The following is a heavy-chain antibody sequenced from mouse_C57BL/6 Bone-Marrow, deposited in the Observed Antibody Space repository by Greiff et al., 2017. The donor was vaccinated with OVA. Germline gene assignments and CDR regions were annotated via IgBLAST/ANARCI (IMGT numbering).Heavy chain of an antibody. D-gene: IGHD2-2*01. V-gene: IGHV1-54*01. Sequence: QVQLKESGAELVRPGTSVKVSCKASGYAFTNYLIEWVKQRPGQGLEWIGVINPGSGGTNYNEKFKGKATLTADKSSSTAYMQLSSLTSEDSAVYFCARGGLPSMDYWGQGTSVTVSS. CDR1: GYAFTNYL. CDR2: INPGSGGT. J-gene: IGHJ4*01. CDR3: ARGGLPSMDY.